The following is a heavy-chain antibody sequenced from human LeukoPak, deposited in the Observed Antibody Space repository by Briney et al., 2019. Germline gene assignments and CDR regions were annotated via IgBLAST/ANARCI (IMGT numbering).Heavy chain of an antibody. D-gene: IGHD3-22*01. J-gene: IGHJ3*02. CDR3: ASTTYYYDSSGYWGAFDI. Sequence: GESLKISCKGSGYSFTSYWIGWVRQMPGKGLEWMGIIYPGDSDTRYSASFQGQVTISADKSISTAYLQWSSLKASGTAMYYCASTTYYYDSSGYWGAFDIWGQGTMVTVSS. CDR2: IYPGDSDT. CDR1: GYSFTSYW. V-gene: IGHV5-51*01.